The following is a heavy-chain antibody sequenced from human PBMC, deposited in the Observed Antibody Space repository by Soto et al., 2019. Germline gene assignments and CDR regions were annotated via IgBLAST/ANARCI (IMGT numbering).Heavy chain of an antibody. J-gene: IGHJ4*02. CDR3: ARLNWNYRGFDY. CDR2: IYYSGST. V-gene: IGHV4-59*08. CDR1: GGSISSYY. Sequence: SETLSLTCTVSGGSISSYYWSWIRQPPGKGLEWIGYIYYSGSTNYNPSLKSRVTISVDTSKNQFSLKLSSETAADTAVYYCARLNWNYRGFDYWGQGTLVTVSS. D-gene: IGHD1-7*01.